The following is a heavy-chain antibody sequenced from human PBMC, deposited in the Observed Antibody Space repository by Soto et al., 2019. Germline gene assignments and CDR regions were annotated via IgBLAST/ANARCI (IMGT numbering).Heavy chain of an antibody. J-gene: IGHJ4*02. CDR3: ARMRLNYGADF. D-gene: IGHD1-7*01. CDR2: IYHDRGT. Sequence: QVQLQESGPGLVKPSQTLSLTCTVSGDSVSNGDCYWTWIRQSPGKGLEWIGYIYHDRGTYYNPSLRSRLRLSLDISENQFSLKLASVTAADTAVYYCARMRLNYGADFWGQGIRVTVSS. CDR1: GDSVSNGDCY. V-gene: IGHV4-30-4*08.